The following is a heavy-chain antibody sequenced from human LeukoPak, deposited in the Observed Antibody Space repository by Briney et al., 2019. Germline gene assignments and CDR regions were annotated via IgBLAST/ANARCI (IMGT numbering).Heavy chain of an antibody. J-gene: IGHJ4*02. D-gene: IGHD5-18*01. CDR2: IYYSRST. Sequence: SQTLSLTCTVSGDSISSGGYYWSWIRQHPGKGLEWIGYIYYSRSTYYNPSLKSRVTISVDTSKNQFSLKLSSVTAADTAVYYCARTLRGYSYGLFDYWGQGTLVTVSS. V-gene: IGHV4-31*03. CDR3: ARTLRGYSYGLFDY. CDR1: GDSISSGGYY.